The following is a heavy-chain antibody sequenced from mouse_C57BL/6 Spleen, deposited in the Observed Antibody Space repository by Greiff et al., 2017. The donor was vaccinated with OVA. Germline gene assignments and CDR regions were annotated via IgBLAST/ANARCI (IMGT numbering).Heavy chain of an antibody. V-gene: IGHV1-82*01. CDR2: IYPGDGDT. D-gene: IGHD1-1*01. J-gene: IGHJ4*01. CDR1: GYAFSSSW. CDR3: ARHRAVVGPYAMDY. Sequence: VQLQESGPELVKPGASVKISCKASGYAFSSSWMNWVKQRPGKGLEWIGRIYPGDGDTNYNGKFKGKATLTADKSSSTAYMQLSSLTSEDSAVYSCARHRAVVGPYAMDYWGQGTSITVSS.